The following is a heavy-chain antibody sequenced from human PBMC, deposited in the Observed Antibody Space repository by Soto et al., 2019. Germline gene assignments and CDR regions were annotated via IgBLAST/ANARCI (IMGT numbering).Heavy chain of an antibody. V-gene: IGHV1-46*01. CDR3: ARADYYDSSGFHYDC. Sequence: QVQLVHSGAEVKKPGASVKVSCKASGYIFTNHYIHWVRQAPGQGLEWMGIINPSGGSTNYLQKFQGRITMTRDTSTSTVYMELSSLRSEDTAVYFCARADYYDSSGFHYDCWGQGTLVTVSS. D-gene: IGHD3-22*01. CDR1: GYIFTNHY. CDR2: INPSGGST. J-gene: IGHJ4*02.